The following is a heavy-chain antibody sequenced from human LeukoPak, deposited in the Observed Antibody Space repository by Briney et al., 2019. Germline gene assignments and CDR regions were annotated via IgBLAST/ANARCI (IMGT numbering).Heavy chain of an antibody. CDR2: ISGGGGST. D-gene: IGHD6-13*01. V-gene: IGHV3-23*01. J-gene: IGHJ4*02. Sequence: GGSLGLSCAASGFTFNNYAMSWVRQAPGKGLEWVSAISGGGGSTYYAGSVKGRFTISRDNSKNTLYLQMNSLRAEDTAVYYCAKDRSSSWYWGDDYWGQGTLVTVSS. CDR1: GFTFNNYA. CDR3: AKDRSSSWYWGDDY.